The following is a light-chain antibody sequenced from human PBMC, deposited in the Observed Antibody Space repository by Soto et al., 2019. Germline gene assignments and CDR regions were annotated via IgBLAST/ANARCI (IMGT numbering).Light chain of an antibody. J-gene: IGKJ2*01. Sequence: EVVLTQSPGTLSLSPGERATLSCRASQSVSRYLAWYQQKPGQAPRLLIYDASNRATGIPARFSGSGSGTDFTLTISSLEPEDFAVYYCQQRSKWPPYTFGQGNKLQIK. V-gene: IGKV3-11*01. CDR3: QQRSKWPPYT. CDR2: DAS. CDR1: QSVSRY.